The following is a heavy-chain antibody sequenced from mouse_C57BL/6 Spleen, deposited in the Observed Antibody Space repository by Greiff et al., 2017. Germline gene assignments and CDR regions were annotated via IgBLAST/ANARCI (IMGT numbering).Heavy chain of an antibody. CDR2: IYPGSGST. CDR3: ARVPSYGNKNY. V-gene: IGHV1-55*01. Sequence: QVQLQQPGAELVKPGASVKMSCKASGYTFTSYWITWVKQRPGQGLEWIGDIYPGSGSTYYNEQFKSKATLTVETSSSTAYMQLSSLTSEDSAVYYCARVPSYGNKNYWGQGTTRTVSS. J-gene: IGHJ2*01. D-gene: IGHD2-1*01. CDR1: GYTFTSYW.